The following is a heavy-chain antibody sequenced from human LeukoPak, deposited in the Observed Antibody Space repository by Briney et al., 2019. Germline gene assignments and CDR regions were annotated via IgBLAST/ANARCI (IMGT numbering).Heavy chain of an antibody. J-gene: IGHJ4*02. Sequence: GESLKISCKGFEYRFVTNWIGWVRQVPGKGLEWMGLIYPGDSDTRYSPSFQGQVTISADKSVSTAYLQWSGLKASDTAIYYCARLFGGSAGYFDFWGQGTLVTVSS. CDR3: ARLFGGSAGYFDF. CDR1: EYRFVTNW. CDR2: IYPGDSDT. V-gene: IGHV5-51*01. D-gene: IGHD2-15*01.